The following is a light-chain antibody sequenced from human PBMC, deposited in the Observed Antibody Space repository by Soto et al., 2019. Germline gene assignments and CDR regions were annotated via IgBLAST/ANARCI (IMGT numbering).Light chain of an antibody. V-gene: IGKV3-20*01. Sequence: EIVLTQSPGTRSVSPGERVTLSCRASQSVNSNYLAWYQQRPGQAPRLLIFGASYRATGIPDRFSGSGSGTDFTLTISRLEPEDFAVYYCQQYSSSPPEFTFGPGTKVDSK. CDR2: GAS. CDR3: QQYSSSPPEFT. CDR1: QSVNSNY. J-gene: IGKJ3*01.